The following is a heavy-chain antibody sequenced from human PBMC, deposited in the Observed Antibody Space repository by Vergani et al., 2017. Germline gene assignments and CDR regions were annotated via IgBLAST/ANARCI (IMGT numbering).Heavy chain of an antibody. Sequence: QVKLQESGPGLVKPSETLSLTCTVSGSSVKSYYWSWIRQPPGKGLEWRGSIHYSENTNYNHSLKTRVTISVDTSKNQFSLTLTSVTAADTAVYYCASGTHSGQRADRWGQGILVTVTS. D-gene: IGHD6-19*01. CDR1: GSSVKSYY. V-gene: IGHV4-59*02. CDR2: IHYSENT. CDR3: ASGTHSGQRADR. J-gene: IGHJ5*02.